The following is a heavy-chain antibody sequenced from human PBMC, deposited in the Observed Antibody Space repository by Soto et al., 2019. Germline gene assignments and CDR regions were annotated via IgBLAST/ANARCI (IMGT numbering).Heavy chain of an antibody. V-gene: IGHV4-59*01. CDR1: GGSISSYY. CDR2: IYYSGST. CDR3: ATFEGCSYGYYYYYGMDV. D-gene: IGHD5-18*01. J-gene: IGHJ6*02. Sequence: SETLSLTCTVSGGSISSYYWSWIRQPPGKGLEWIGYIYYSGSTNYNPSLKSRVTISVDTSKNQFSLKLSSVTAADTAVYYCATFEGCSYGYYYYYGMDVWGQGTTVTAP.